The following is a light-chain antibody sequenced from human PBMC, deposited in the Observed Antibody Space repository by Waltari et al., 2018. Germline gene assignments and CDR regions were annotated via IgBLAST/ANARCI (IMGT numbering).Light chain of an antibody. J-gene: IGKJ4*01. CDR2: DVS. CDR1: QSVSSD. CDR3: QQRRSWPLT. V-gene: IGKV3-11*01. Sequence: EIVLTQSLATLSLSPGERATLSCRASQSVSSDLAWYQLKPGQAPRLLISDVSNRATGIPARFSGSGSETDFTLTISTLEPEDFALYYCQQRRSWPLTFGGGTKVEIK.